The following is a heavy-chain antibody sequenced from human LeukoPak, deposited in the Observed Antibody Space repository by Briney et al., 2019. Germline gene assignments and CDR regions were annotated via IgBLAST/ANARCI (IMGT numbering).Heavy chain of an antibody. V-gene: IGHV3-48*02. Sequence: GGSLRLSCAASGFTFSSYSMNWVRQAPGKGLGWVSYISSSSSTIFYADSVKGRFTISRDNANNSLYLQMNSLRDEDTAVYYCAKEMATMNAFDIWGQGTMVTVSS. CDR3: AKEMATMNAFDI. J-gene: IGHJ3*02. D-gene: IGHD5-24*01. CDR2: ISSSSSTI. CDR1: GFTFSSYS.